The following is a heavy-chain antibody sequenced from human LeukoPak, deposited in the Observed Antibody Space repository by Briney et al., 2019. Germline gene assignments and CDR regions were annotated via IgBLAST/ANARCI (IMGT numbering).Heavy chain of an antibody. V-gene: IGHV4-59*01. CDR1: GASLSTYY. J-gene: IGHJ4*02. CDR3: ARIGAAGTRYHFDY. Sequence: SETLSLTCIVSGASLSTYYGTWIRQAPGKGLEWIGYIFYSGGTNYNSSLKSRVTLSIDTSKNQFSLELTSVTAADTAVYYCARIGAAGTRYHFDYWSQGTLVTVSS. CDR2: IFYSGGT. D-gene: IGHD6-13*01.